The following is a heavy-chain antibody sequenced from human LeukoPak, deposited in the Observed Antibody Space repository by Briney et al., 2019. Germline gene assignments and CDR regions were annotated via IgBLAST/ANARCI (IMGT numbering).Heavy chain of an antibody. J-gene: IGHJ6*03. CDR2: IYTSGST. Sequence: KPSETLSLTCTVSGGSITNYYWTWIRQPPGKGLEWIGRIYTSGSTNYNPSLKSRVTISVDTSKNQFSLKLSSVTAADTAVYYCARSSSWPYYMDVWGKGTTVTVSS. CDR3: ARSSSWPYYMDV. V-gene: IGHV4-4*08. CDR1: GGSITNYY. D-gene: IGHD6-13*01.